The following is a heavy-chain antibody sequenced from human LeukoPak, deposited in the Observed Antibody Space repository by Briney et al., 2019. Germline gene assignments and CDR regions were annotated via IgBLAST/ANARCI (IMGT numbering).Heavy chain of an antibody. Sequence: QPGGSLRLSCAASGFTFSSNAMNWVRQAPGKGLEWVSVISGSGDSTYYTDSVKGRFTISRDNSKNTLFLQMNSLRPEDTALYYCAKAVGGTFDDWGQGTLVTVSS. D-gene: IGHD1-26*01. CDR3: AKAVGGTFDD. V-gene: IGHV3-23*01. J-gene: IGHJ4*02. CDR2: ISGSGDST. CDR1: GFTFSSNA.